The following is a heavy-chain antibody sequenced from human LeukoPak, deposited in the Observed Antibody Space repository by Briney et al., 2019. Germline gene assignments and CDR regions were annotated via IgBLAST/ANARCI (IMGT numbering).Heavy chain of an antibody. CDR3: ARDLAPRSFDY. D-gene: IGHD5-24*01. V-gene: IGHV3-21*01. CDR1: GFTFSSYW. CDR2: ISSISTYT. Sequence: PGGSLRLACAASGFTFSSYWMHWVRQAPGKGLEWVSSISSISTYTAYADSLRGRFTISRDNSNNSLYLQMDSLRVEDTAVYYCARDLAPRSFDYWGQGTLVTVSS. J-gene: IGHJ4*02.